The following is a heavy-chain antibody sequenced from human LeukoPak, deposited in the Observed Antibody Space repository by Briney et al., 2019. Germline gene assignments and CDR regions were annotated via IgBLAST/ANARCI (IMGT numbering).Heavy chain of an antibody. D-gene: IGHD1-26*01. CDR1: EFSVGSNY. J-gene: IGHJ4*02. CDR3: ARERDSGSSPPYCFDY. CDR2: IYSGGST. Sequence: GGSLRLSCAASEFSVGSNYMTWVRQAPGKGLEWVSLIYSGGSTYYADSVKGRFTISRDNSKNTLYLQMNSLRAEDTAVYYCARERDSGSSPPYCFDYWGQGTLVTVSS. V-gene: IGHV3-66*01.